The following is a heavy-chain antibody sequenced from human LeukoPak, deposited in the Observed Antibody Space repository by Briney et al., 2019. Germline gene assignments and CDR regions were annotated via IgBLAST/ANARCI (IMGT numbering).Heavy chain of an antibody. J-gene: IGHJ2*01. D-gene: IGHD6-13*01. V-gene: IGHV3-21*01. Sequence: KPGGSLRLSCAASGFTFSSYSMNWVRQAPGKGLEWVSSISSSSSYIYYADSVKGRFTISRENAKNSLYLQMNSLRAGDTAVYYCARAAYSSTWYSRYFDLWGRGTLVTVSS. CDR1: GFTFSSYS. CDR2: ISSSSSYI. CDR3: ARAAYSSTWYSRYFDL.